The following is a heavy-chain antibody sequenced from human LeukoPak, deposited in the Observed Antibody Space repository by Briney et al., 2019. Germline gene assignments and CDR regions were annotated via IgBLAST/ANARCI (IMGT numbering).Heavy chain of an antibody. CDR1: XGXISSYY. CDR2: IYYSGST. V-gene: IGHV4-59*01. Sequence: TLSLTCXVSXGXISSYYWSWIRQPPGKGLEWIGYIYYSGSTNYNPSLKSRVTISVDTSKNHFSLKLSSVTAADTAVYYCASTQSSTRYTLFDYWGQGTLVTVSS. D-gene: IGHD2-2*01. J-gene: IGHJ4*02. CDR3: ASTQSSTRYTLFDY.